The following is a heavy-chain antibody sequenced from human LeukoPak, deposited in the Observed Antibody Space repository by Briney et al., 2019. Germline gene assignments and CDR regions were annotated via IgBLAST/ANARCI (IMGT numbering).Heavy chain of an antibody. Sequence: SVKVSCKTSGYMFTVYYLHWVRQAPGQGLEWMGGIIPIFGTANYAQKFQGRVTITADKSTSTAYMELSSLRSEDTAVYYCAREGRRGYYGDYVVSYAFDIWGQGTMVTVSS. CDR1: GYMFTVYY. D-gene: IGHD4-17*01. CDR3: AREGRRGYYGDYVVSYAFDI. CDR2: IIPIFGTA. V-gene: IGHV1-69*06. J-gene: IGHJ3*02.